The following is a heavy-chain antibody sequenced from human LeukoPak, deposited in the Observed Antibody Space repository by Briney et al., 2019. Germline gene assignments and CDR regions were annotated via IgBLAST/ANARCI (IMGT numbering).Heavy chain of an antibody. CDR1: GFTFSSYS. D-gene: IGHD3-16*01. CDR3: ARESYYPFFMDV. Sequence: PGGSLRLSCAASGFTFSSYSMNWVRQAPGKGLEWVSSISTSSSIIYYADSVKGRFTISRDNAKNSLYLQMNSLRDEDTAVYYCARESYYPFFMDVWGQGTTVTVSS. CDR2: ISTSSSII. V-gene: IGHV3-48*02. J-gene: IGHJ6*02.